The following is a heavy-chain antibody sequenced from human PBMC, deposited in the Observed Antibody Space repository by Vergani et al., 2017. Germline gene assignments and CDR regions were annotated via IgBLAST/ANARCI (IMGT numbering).Heavy chain of an antibody. J-gene: IGHJ4*02. Sequence: VPLVPSGAEVKKPGASAKVSCKASGYTFTSYYMHWVGQAPGKGLAWMGIINPSGGSTSYAQKFQGRVTMTRDTSTSTVYMELSSLRSEDTAVYYWARDMLATFFDYWGQGTLVTVSS. CDR3: ARDMLATFFDY. CDR2: INPSGGST. D-gene: IGHD3-16*01. CDR1: GYTFTSYY. V-gene: IGHV1-46*01.